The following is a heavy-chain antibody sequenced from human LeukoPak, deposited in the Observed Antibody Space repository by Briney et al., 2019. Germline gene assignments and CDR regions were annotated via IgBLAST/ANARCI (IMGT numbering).Heavy chain of an antibody. CDR3: ARQWDSSGYHEYFQH. CDR2: IYYSGTT. CDR1: GGSISSRGFY. Sequence: KPSETLSLTCTVSGGSISSRGFYWRWIRQPPGMGLEWIGSIYYSGTTYYNPSLKSRVTISVDTSKNQFSLKLRSVTAAVTAVYYCARQWDSSGYHEYFQHWGQGTLVTVSS. J-gene: IGHJ1*01. D-gene: IGHD3-22*01. V-gene: IGHV4-39*01.